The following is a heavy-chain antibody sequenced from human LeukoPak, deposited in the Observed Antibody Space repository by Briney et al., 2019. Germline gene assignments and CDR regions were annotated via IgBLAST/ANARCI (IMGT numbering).Heavy chain of an antibody. V-gene: IGHV3-23*01. CDR1: GFTFSYYA. CDR3: AKAFNYGSGYNYKTFDS. D-gene: IGHD3-10*01. Sequence: TGGSLRLSCAASGFTFSYYAMSWVRQAPGEGLEWVSGITGTDGSTYYADSVKGRFTISRDNSKSALYLQMNSLRAEDTALYYCAKAFNYGSGYNYKTFDSWGQGTLVTVSS. J-gene: IGHJ4*02. CDR2: ITGTDGST.